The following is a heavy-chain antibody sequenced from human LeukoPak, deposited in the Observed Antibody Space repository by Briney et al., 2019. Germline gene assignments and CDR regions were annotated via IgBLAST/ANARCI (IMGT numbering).Heavy chain of an antibody. Sequence: GESLRLSCEATGFTFSSYSMNWVRQGPGKSLEGVASISGNSRDIYYPGSLKGRVTISRNNAEDPLYLHMNILVCEDTACYYCVRDYYEFFHWGQGTLVTVSS. CDR3: VRDYYEFFH. V-gene: IGHV3-21*01. CDR1: GFTFSSYS. J-gene: IGHJ4*02. D-gene: IGHD3/OR15-3a*01. CDR2: ISGNSRDI.